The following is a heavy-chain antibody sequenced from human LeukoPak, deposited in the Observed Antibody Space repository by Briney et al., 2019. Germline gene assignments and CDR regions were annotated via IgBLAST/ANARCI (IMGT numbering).Heavy chain of an antibody. CDR1: GGSISSYY. J-gene: IGHJ6*03. V-gene: IGHV4-59*01. CDR3: ASLVAVPAAFSFSYYYNYMDV. Sequence: SETLSLTCTVSGGSISSYYWSWIRQPPGKGLEWIGYIYYSGSTNYNPSLKSRVTISVDTSKNQFSLKLSSVTAADTAVYYCASLVAVPAAFSFSYYYNYMDVWGKGTTVTVSS. CDR2: IYYSGST. D-gene: IGHD2-2*01.